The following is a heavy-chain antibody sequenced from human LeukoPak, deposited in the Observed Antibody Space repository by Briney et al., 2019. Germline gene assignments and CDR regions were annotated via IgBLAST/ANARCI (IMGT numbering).Heavy chain of an antibody. J-gene: IGHJ4*02. CDR2: ISWNSGSI. CDR3: AKDKYSNYEGPTFDY. CDR1: GFTFDDYA. D-gene: IGHD4-11*01. V-gene: IGHV3-9*01. Sequence: GRSLRLSCAASGFTFDDYAMHWVRPAPGKGLEWVSGISWNSGSIGYADSVKGRFTISRDNAKNSLYLQMNSLRAEDTALYYCAKDKYSNYEGPTFDYWGQGTLVTVSS.